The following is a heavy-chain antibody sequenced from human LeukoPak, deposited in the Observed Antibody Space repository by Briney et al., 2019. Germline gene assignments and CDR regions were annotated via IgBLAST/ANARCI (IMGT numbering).Heavy chain of an antibody. V-gene: IGHV3-21*01. Sequence: GGSLRLSCAASGFTFSSYSMNWVRQAPGKGLEWVSSISSSSSYIYYADSVKGRFTISRDNAKNSLYLQMNSLRAEDTAVYYCARVRPSSGYWMDVWGQGTTVTVSS. J-gene: IGHJ6*02. CDR2: ISSSSSYI. CDR1: GFTFSSYS. CDR3: ARVRPSSGYWMDV. D-gene: IGHD3-22*01.